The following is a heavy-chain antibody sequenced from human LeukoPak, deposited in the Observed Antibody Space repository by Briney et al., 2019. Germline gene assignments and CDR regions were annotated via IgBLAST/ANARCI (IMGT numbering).Heavy chain of an antibody. CDR3: AKDRGYYYDSSGYPSFGMDV. D-gene: IGHD3-22*01. CDR1: GFTFSSYC. V-gene: IGHV3-30*02. Sequence: PGGSLRLSCAASGFTFSSYCMHWVRQAPGKGLEWVAVIWYDGSNKYYADSVKGRFTISRDNSKNTLYLQMNSVRAEDTAVYYCAKDRGYYYDSSGYPSFGMDVWGQGTTVTVSS. CDR2: IWYDGSNK. J-gene: IGHJ6*02.